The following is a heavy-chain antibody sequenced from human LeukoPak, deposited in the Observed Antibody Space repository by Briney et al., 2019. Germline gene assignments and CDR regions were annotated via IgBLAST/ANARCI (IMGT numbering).Heavy chain of an antibody. CDR2: ITGSVNST. J-gene: IGHJ4*02. CDR1: GFTFSNYA. D-gene: IGHD3-10*01. Sequence: GGSLRLSCAVSGFTFSNYAMTWVRQAPGEGLECVSEITGSVNSTYYADSVKGRFTISRDNSKNTLYLQMNSLRAEETAVYYGARELFDFDYWGQGTLVTVSS. V-gene: IGHV3-23*01. CDR3: ARELFDFDY.